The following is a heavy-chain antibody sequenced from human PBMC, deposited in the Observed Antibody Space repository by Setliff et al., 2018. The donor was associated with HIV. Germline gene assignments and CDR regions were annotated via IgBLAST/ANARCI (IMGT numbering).Heavy chain of an antibody. CDR1: GGSISIGGYY. J-gene: IGHJ6*03. CDR3: ARGGGSRAATPSYYYMDV. CDR2: IYHNGST. D-gene: IGHD2-15*01. V-gene: IGHV4-31*03. Sequence: TLSLTCTVSGGSISIGGYYWGWIRQHPGKGLEWIGYIYHNGSTYYNPSLKSRLIISVDTSKNQFSLKLSSVTAADTAVYYCARGGGSRAATPSYYYMDVWGKGTTVTVSS.